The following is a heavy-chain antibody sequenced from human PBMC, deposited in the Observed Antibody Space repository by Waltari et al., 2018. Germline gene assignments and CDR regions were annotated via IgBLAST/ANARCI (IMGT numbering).Heavy chain of an antibody. J-gene: IGHJ5*02. CDR2: IYTSGST. Sequence: QVQLQESGPGLVKPSETLSLTCTVSGGSISSYYWSWIRQPAGKGLEGVGHIYTSGSTNYNPSLKSRVAMSVDTSKNQFSLKLNSVTAADTAIYYCTRGRGGGGSSNNWFDPWGQGTLVIVSS. D-gene: IGHD1-26*01. CDR3: TRGRGGGGSSNNWFDP. CDR1: GGSISSYY. V-gene: IGHV4-4*07.